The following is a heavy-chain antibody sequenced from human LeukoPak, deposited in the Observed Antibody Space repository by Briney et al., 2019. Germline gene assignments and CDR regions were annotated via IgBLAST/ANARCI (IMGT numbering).Heavy chain of an antibody. Sequence: PGGSLRLSCAASGFTFSSYGMHWVLQAPGKGLEGVAFIRYDGSNKHYADCVKGRFTISRDNSKNTLYLKMNSLRAEDTAVYFFVKQKTAYDILTGYFDYWGQGTLVTVSS. V-gene: IGHV3-30*02. CDR3: VKQKTAYDILTGYFDY. D-gene: IGHD3-9*01. J-gene: IGHJ4*02. CDR2: IRYDGSNK. CDR1: GFTFSSYG.